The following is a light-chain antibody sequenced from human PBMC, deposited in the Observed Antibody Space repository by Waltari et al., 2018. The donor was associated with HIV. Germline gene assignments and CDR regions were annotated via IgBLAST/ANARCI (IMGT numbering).Light chain of an antibody. CDR1: SSDVGGYNY. V-gene: IGLV2-11*01. CDR2: DVI. J-gene: IGLJ1*01. CDR3: CSYAGTYTYV. Sequence: QSALTQPHSVSGSPGQSVTISCTGTSSDVGGYNYVSWYQPHPGKAPKLMIYDVIKRPSGVPNHFSGSKSGNTASLTISGLQAEDEADYYCCSYAGTYTYVFGTGTKVTVL.